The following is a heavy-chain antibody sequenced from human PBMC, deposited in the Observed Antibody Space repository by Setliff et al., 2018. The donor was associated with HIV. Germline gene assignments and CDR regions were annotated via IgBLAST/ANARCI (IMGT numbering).Heavy chain of an antibody. V-gene: IGHV3-48*01. CDR3: ARDFRDYVGKFDY. CDR1: GFNFSSYS. Sequence: TGGSLRLSCVVSGFNFSSYSLNWVRQAPGKGLEWVSYVSGRGDSIYYAASVKGRFTISRDNAKNSLYLQMNSLIAEDTAVYYCARDFRDYVGKFDYWGQGTLVTVSS. D-gene: IGHD1-26*01. CDR2: VSGRGDSI. J-gene: IGHJ4*02.